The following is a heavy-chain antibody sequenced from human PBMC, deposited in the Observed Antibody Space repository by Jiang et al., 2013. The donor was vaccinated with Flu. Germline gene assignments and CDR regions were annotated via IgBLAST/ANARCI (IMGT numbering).Heavy chain of an antibody. CDR2: IRFDGSDK. J-gene: IGHJ4*02. CDR3: ATLRGSSYDTYLADY. D-gene: IGHD3-3*01. CDR1: GFSFSYYA. V-gene: IGHV3-30*02. Sequence: LVESGGGVVLPGGSLRLSCAASGFSFSYYAMHWVRQAPGKGLEWVANIRFDGSDKYYSDSVKGRFTISRDNSKNTLSLQMNSLRLDDTAVYYCATLRGSSYDTYLADYWGQGTLVTVSS.